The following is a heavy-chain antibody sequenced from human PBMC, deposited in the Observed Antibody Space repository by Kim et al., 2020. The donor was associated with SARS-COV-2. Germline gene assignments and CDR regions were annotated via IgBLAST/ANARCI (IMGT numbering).Heavy chain of an antibody. J-gene: IGHJ4*02. V-gene: IGHV4-31*02. Sequence: KSRVTISVDTAKNQFSLKLRSVTAADTAVYYCARGVRTYDSSGYYYFFDYWGQGTLVTVSS. CDR3: ARGVRTYDSSGYYYFFDY. D-gene: IGHD3-22*01.